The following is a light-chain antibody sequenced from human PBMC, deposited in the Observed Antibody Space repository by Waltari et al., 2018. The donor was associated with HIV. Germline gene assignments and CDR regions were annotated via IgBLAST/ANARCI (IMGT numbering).Light chain of an antibody. J-gene: IGLJ3*02. Sequence: QSALTQPASVSGSPGQSITISCTGTSIDVGTYNLVSWYQQHPGKAPKLIIYEGTKRPSGVSIRFCGSKSANTASLTISGLQPEDEADYYCCSYAGPPWVVGEGTKLTVL. V-gene: IGLV2-23*01. CDR3: CSYAGPPWV. CDR2: EGT. CDR1: SIDVGTYNL.